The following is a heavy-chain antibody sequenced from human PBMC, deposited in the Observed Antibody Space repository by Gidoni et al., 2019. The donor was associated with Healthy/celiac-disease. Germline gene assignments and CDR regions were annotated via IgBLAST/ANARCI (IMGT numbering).Heavy chain of an antibody. V-gene: IGHV3-15*01. J-gene: IGHJ4*02. CDR3: TTTGGYSSGWWYFDY. Sequence: EVQLVESGGGLVKPGGSLRLSCAASGFTFSNAWMSWVRQAPGKGLEWVGRIKSKTDGGTTDYAAPVKGRFTISRDDSKNTLYLQMNSLKTEDTAVYYCTTTGGYSSGWWYFDYWGQGTLVTVSS. CDR2: IKSKTDGGTT. CDR1: GFTFSNAW. D-gene: IGHD6-19*01.